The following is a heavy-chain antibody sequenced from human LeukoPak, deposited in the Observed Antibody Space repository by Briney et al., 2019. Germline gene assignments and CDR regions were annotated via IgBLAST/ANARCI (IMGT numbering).Heavy chain of an antibody. J-gene: IGHJ3*02. V-gene: IGHV1-18*01. CDR2: VSAYADDT. D-gene: IGHD2-15*01. Sequence: GASVKVSCKASGYTFISYGISWVRQAPGQGLEWMGWVSAYADDTNYVQKFQGRVTMTTDTSTSTAYMELRSLRSDDTAVYYCARRYCSGGSCYADAFDIWGQGTMVTVSS. CDR3: ARRYCSGGSCYADAFDI. CDR1: GYTFISYG.